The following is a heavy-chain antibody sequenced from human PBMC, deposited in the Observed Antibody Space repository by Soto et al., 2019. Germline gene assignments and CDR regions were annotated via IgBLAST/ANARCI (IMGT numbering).Heavy chain of an antibody. D-gene: IGHD6-6*01. CDR3: ARWGSSSVPNFDY. CDR1: GGTFSSYA. Sequence: SVKVSCKASGGTFSSYAISWGRQAPGQGLEWMGGIIPIFGTANYAQKFQGRVTITADKSPSTAYMELSSLRSEDTAVYYCARWGSSSVPNFDYWGQRTLVTVSS. CDR2: IIPIFGTA. J-gene: IGHJ4*02. V-gene: IGHV1-69*06.